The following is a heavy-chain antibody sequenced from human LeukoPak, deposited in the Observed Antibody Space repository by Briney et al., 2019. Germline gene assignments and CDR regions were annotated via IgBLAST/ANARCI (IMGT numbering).Heavy chain of an antibody. J-gene: IGHJ4*02. CDR2: IGPIGVYT. D-gene: IGHD1-1*01. CDR1: GFTFSDYA. Sequence: GGSLRRSCAASGFTFSDYAMHWVRKAPGKGLEFVSVIGPIGVYTYYANSVKGRFTISRDNSKSTVSLQMGSLRDEDMAVYYCARSPPARTNWNYYDYWGRGTLVTVSS. CDR3: ARSPPARTNWNYYDY. V-gene: IGHV3-64*01.